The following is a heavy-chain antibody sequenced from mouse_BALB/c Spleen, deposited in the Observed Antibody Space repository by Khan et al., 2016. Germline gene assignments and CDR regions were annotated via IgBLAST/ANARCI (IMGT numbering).Heavy chain of an antibody. D-gene: IGHD2-14*01. CDR1: ADSITSGY. CDR3: ARSNRNDAWFAY. J-gene: IGHJ3*01. Sequence: EVQLQESGPSLAKPSQTLSLTCSVTADSITSGYWNWIRNFPGNRLEYMGYISYSGNTYYNPFLKSRISITRDTSKNQHYLQLISVTTEDTATYYCARSNRNDAWFAYWGQGTLVTVSA. CDR2: ISYSGNT. V-gene: IGHV3-8*02.